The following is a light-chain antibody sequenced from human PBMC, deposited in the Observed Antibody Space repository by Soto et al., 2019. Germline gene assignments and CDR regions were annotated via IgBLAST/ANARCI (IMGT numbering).Light chain of an antibody. V-gene: IGLV1-40*01. CDR1: SSNIGAGYD. CDR2: GNS. Sequence: QSVLTQPPSVSGVPGQRVTVSCTGSSSNIGAGYDVHWYQHLPGTAPKLLIYGNSNRPSGVPDRFSGSKSGTSASLAIAGLQAEDEADYFCQSYDSSLSISVFGTGTKLTVL. CDR3: QSYDSSLSISV. J-gene: IGLJ1*01.